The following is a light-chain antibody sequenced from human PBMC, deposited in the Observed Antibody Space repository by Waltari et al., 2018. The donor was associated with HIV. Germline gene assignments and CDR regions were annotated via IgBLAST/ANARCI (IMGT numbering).Light chain of an antibody. CDR2: QED. CDR3: QALDRSTTGV. Sequence: SYELTQPPSLSVSPGQTARITCSGIKLGDMYACWYQQNPGQSPVLVMYQEDRRHAGIPERFSGSNPWNTATLTISGSQARDEADYYSQALDRSTTGVFGGVTNVTV. CDR1: KLGDMY. J-gene: IGLJ2*01. V-gene: IGLV3-1*01.